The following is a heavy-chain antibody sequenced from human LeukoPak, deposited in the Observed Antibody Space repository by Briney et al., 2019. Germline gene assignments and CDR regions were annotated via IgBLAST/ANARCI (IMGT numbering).Heavy chain of an antibody. CDR3: ARSRGLELLRFDY. CDR1: GYTFTDYY. V-gene: IGHV1-2*02. Sequence: GASVKVSCKASGYTFTDYYVHWVRQAPGQGLEWMGWINPNSGGTNYAQKFQGRVTMTRDTSISTAYMELSRLRSDDTAVYYCARSRGLELLRFDYWGQGTLVTVSS. D-gene: IGHD1-7*01. J-gene: IGHJ4*02. CDR2: INPNSGGT.